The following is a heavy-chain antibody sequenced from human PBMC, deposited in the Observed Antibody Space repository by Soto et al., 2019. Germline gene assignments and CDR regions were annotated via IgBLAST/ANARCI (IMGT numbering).Heavy chain of an antibody. CDR2: IIPIFGTA. CDR3: ASWDRMVRGVHLFDY. CDR1: GGTFSSYA. V-gene: IGHV1-69*01. D-gene: IGHD3-10*01. Sequence: QVQLVQSGAEVKKPGSSVKVSCKASGGTFSSYAISWVRQAPGQGLEWMGGIIPIFGTANYAQKFQGRVTITADESTSTAYMELSSLSSEDTAVYYCASWDRMVRGVHLFDYWGQGTLVTVSS. J-gene: IGHJ4*02.